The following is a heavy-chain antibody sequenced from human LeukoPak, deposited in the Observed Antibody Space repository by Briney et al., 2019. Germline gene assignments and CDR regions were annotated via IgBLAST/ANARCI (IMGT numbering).Heavy chain of an antibody. Sequence: GSGPTLVNPTETLTLTCTVSGFSLNNAGVGVTWIRQPPGKALGCLAHIFSNDEKSYSTSLKNRLTISKDTSKSQVVLTMTNMDPVDTATYYCARNLIGYYDGSGYPYYFDSWGQGTLVTVSS. J-gene: IGHJ4*02. CDR1: GFSLNNAGVG. D-gene: IGHD3-22*01. CDR3: ARNLIGYYDGSGYPYYFDS. V-gene: IGHV2-26*01. CDR2: IFSNDEK.